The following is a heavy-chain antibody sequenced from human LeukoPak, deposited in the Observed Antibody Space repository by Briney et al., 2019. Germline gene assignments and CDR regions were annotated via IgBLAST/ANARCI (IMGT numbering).Heavy chain of an antibody. D-gene: IGHD1-26*01. J-gene: IGHJ4*02. CDR3: ASLAPGGVGATPSDY. CDR2: IYYSGST. V-gene: IGHV4-59*08. CDR1: GGSISSYY. Sequence: SETLSLTCTVSGGSISSYYWSWIRQPPGKGLEWIGYIYYSGSTNYNPSLKSRVTISVDTSNNQFSLKLSSVTAADTAVYYCASLAPGGVGATPSDYWGQGTLVTVSS.